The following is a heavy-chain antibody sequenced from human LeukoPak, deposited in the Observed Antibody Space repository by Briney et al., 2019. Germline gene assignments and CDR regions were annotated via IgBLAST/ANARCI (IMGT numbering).Heavy chain of an antibody. CDR2: ISYGGGNK. Sequence: LPGGSLRLSCAASGFTFSSYGMHWIRQAPGKGLEWVAVISYGGGNKYYPSFMNRRFTISRDNSKNTLYLQMNSLRAEHSAVYYCANKLGYSSSWWREGTLVTVSS. CDR3: ANKLGYSSSW. D-gene: IGHD6-13*01. V-gene: IGHV3-30*18. J-gene: IGHJ4*02. CDR1: GFTFSSYG.